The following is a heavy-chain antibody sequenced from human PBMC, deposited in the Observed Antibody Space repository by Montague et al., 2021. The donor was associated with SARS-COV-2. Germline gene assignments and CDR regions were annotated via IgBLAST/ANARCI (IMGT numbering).Heavy chain of an antibody. CDR3: ARGAGRGSGYGKYYYYYYGMDV. CDR2: IYYSGST. J-gene: IGHJ6*02. D-gene: IGHD5-12*01. V-gene: IGHV4-59*01. Sequence: SETLSLTCTVSGGSISSYYWSWIRQPPGKGLEWIGYIYYSGSTNYSPSLKSRVTISVDTSKNQFSLKLGPVTAADTAVYYCARGAGRGSGYGKYYYYYYGMDVWGQGTTVTVSS. CDR1: GGSISSYY.